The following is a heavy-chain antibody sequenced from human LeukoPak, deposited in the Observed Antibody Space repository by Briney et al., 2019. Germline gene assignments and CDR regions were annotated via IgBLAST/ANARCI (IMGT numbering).Heavy chain of an antibody. CDR3: ARGMASLLWWSYYFDY. J-gene: IGHJ4*02. Sequence: PSETPSLTCAVYGGSFSGYYWSWIRQPPGKGLEWIGEINHSGSTNYNPSLKSRVTISVDTSKNQFSLKLSSVTAADTAVYYCARGMASLLWWSYYFDYWGQGTLVTVSS. D-gene: IGHD2-21*01. V-gene: IGHV4-34*01. CDR1: GGSFSGYY. CDR2: INHSGST.